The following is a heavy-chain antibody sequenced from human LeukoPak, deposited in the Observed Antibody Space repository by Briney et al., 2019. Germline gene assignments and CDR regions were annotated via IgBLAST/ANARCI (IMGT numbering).Heavy chain of an antibody. J-gene: IGHJ4*02. CDR2: IYSGGST. D-gene: IGHD3-16*01. V-gene: IGHV3-66*01. CDR1: GFTVSSSY. Sequence: PGGSLRLSCAASGFTVSSSYKSWVRQAPGKGLEWVSVIYSGGSTYYADSLKGRFTISRDNSKNTLYLQMNSLRAEDTAVYYCARDGPPYHFMITSLSYFDYWGQRTLVTVSS. CDR3: ARDGPPYHFMITSLSYFDY.